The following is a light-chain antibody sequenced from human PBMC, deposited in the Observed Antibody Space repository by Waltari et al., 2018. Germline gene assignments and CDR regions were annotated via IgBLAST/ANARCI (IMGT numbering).Light chain of an antibody. J-gene: IGKJ5*01. V-gene: IGKV1-9*01. Sequence: IQLTQSPSSLSASVGDRVPITCRASQGISSCLAWYQQKPGKAPNLLIYAAFTLQSGVPSRFSGSGSGTDFTLTISSLQPEDFATYYCQQFNTYPLTFGQGTRLEIK. CDR1: QGISSC. CDR3: QQFNTYPLT. CDR2: AAF.